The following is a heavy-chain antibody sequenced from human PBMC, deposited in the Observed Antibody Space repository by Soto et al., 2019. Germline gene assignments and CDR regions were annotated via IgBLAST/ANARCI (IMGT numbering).Heavy chain of an antibody. CDR1: GFTFASYA. Sequence: EVQLLESGGGLVQPGGSLRLSCAASGFTFASYAMTWVRQAPGKGLEWVSDIRGNGGGTYYADSVKGRFTISRDNSKNTRYLQLNSMRADDTAVYYCAKDRVHGYGDYWFDHWGQGTLVTVSS. CDR2: IRGNGGGT. J-gene: IGHJ5*02. D-gene: IGHD4-17*01. V-gene: IGHV3-23*01. CDR3: AKDRVHGYGDYWFDH.